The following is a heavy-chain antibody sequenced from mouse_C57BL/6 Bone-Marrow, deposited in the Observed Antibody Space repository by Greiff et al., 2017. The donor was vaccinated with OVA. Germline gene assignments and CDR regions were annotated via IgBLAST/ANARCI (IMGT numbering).Heavy chain of an antibody. CDR2: IWTGGGT. CDR1: GFSLTSYA. D-gene: IGHD2-5*01. J-gene: IGHJ3*01. V-gene: IGHV2-9-1*01. Sequence: QVQLQQSGPGLVAPSQSLSITCTVSGFSLTSYAISWVRQPPGKGLEWLGVIWTGGGTNSTSALKSRLSISKDNSKSQVFVKMNSLQTDDTASYDCDRESYSNFWCAYWGQGTLVTVSA. CDR3: DRESYSNFWCAY.